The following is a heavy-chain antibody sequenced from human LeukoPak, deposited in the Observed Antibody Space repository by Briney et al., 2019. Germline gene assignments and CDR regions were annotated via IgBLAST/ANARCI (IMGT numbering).Heavy chain of an antibody. D-gene: IGHD2-15*01. V-gene: IGHV4-4*07. CDR2: IYISGST. CDR3: AKDPRAATTYFDH. CDR1: GGSISSYY. J-gene: IGHJ4*02. Sequence: SETLSLTCTVSGGSISSYYWSWIRQPAGKGLEWIGRIYISGSTNYNPSLKSRVTMSVDTSKNQFSLKLSSVTAADTAVYYCAKDPRAATTYFDHWGQGTLVTVSS.